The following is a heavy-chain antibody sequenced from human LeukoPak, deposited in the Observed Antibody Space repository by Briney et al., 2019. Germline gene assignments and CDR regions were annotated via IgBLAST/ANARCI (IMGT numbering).Heavy chain of an antibody. V-gene: IGHV3-48*03. CDR3: ARKTTVLLGYGMDV. J-gene: IGHJ6*02. Sequence: GGSLTLSCAASGFTFSSYEMNRVRQAPGKGLEWVSYISSSGSTIYYADSVKGRFTISRDNAKNSLYLQMNSLRAEDTAVYYCARKTTVLLGYGMDVRGQGTTVTVSS. CDR2: ISSSGSTI. CDR1: GFTFSSYE. D-gene: IGHD4-11*01.